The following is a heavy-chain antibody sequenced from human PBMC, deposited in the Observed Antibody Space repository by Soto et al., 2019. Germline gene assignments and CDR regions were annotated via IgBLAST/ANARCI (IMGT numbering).Heavy chain of an antibody. CDR3: ARGPRIVPDYYGMDV. CDR1: GYSFTTYW. J-gene: IGHJ6*02. CDR2: IYPGDSYT. V-gene: IGHV5-51*01. Sequence: GESLKISCKGSGYSFTTYWIGWVRQMPRKGLEWMGIIYPGDSYTRYSPSFQGQVTISADKSISTAYLQWSSMKASDTAMYYCARGPRIVPDYYGMDVWGQGTTVTVSS. D-gene: IGHD2-8*01.